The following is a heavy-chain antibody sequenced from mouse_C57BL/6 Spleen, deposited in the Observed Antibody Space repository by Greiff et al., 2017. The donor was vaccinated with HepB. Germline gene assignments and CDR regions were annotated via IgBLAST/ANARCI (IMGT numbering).Heavy chain of an antibody. CDR3: ARCPHYYGSSYWYFDV. V-gene: IGHV1-76*01. D-gene: IGHD1-1*01. Sequence: QVQLQQSGAELVRPGASVKLSCKASGYTFTDYYINWVKQRPGQGLEWIARIYPGSGNTYYNEKFKGKATLTAEKYSSTAYMQLSSLTSEDSAVYFCARCPHYYGSSYWYFDVWGTGTTVTVSS. CDR2: IYPGSGNT. J-gene: IGHJ1*03. CDR1: GYTFTDYY.